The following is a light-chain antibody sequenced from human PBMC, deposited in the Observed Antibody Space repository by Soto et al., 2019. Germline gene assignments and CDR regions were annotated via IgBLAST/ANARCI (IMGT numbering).Light chain of an antibody. CDR1: SSNIGAGYD. CDR2: GNS. Sequence: QSVLTQPPAVSGAPGQRVTISWTGSSSNIGAGYDVHWYQQLPGTAPKLLIYGNSNRPSGVPDRFSGSKSGTSASLAITGLQAEDEADYYCQSYDSSLSGSSVFGTGTKVTVL. J-gene: IGLJ1*01. CDR3: QSYDSSLSGSSV. V-gene: IGLV1-40*01.